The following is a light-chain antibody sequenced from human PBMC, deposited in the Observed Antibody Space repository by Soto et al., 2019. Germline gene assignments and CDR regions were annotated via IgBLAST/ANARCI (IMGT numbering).Light chain of an antibody. Sequence: QSVVTQPPSVSGAPGQRVTISCTGSSSNIGANYDVHWYQQRPGTAPKLLIFGNSNRPSGVPDRFSGSKSGTSASLAITGLQAEDEGDYYCSSYTTTSTLGVFGGGTKLTVL. V-gene: IGLV1-40*01. J-gene: IGLJ2*01. CDR1: SSNIGANYD. CDR3: SSYTTTSTLGV. CDR2: GNS.